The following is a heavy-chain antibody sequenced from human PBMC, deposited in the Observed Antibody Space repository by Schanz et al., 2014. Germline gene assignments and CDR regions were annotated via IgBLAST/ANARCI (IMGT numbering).Heavy chain of an antibody. CDR2: IENNANGATT. CDR1: GFTFSSYS. D-gene: IGHD1-20*01. CDR3: TTFNNRDALYI. J-gene: IGHJ3*02. V-gene: IGHV3-15*04. Sequence: EVQLVESGGGVVQRGGSLRLSCAASGFTFSSYSLAWVRQAPGKGLEWVGRIENNANGATTDYAAPVKGRFTVSRDDSRNTLYLQMNTLRTDDTALYYCTTFNNRDALYIWGQGTMVSVSS.